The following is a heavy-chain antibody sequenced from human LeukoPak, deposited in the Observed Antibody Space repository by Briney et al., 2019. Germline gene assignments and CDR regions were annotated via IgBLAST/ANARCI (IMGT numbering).Heavy chain of an antibody. CDR1: GGSISSYY. Sequence: SETLSLTCTVSGGSISSYYWSWIRQPPGKGLEWIGYIYYSGSTNYNPSLKSRVTISVDTSKNQFSLKLSSVTPEDTAVYYCARQQQLGLWSFDYWGQGTLVTVSS. V-gene: IGHV4-59*12. D-gene: IGHD6-13*01. CDR3: ARQQQLGLWSFDY. CDR2: IYYSGST. J-gene: IGHJ4*02.